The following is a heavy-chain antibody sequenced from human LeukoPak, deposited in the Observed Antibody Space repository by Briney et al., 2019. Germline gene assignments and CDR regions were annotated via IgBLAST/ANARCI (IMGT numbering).Heavy chain of an antibody. J-gene: IGHJ4*02. Sequence: SETLSLTCTVSGGSISSGSYYWSWIRQPAGKGLEWIGRIYTSGSTNYNPSLKSRVTISVDTSKNQFSLKLSSVTAADTAVYYCARAGFGLAPHRGTPFDYWGQGTLVTVSS. V-gene: IGHV4-61*02. D-gene: IGHD3-10*01. CDR3: ARAGFGLAPHRGTPFDY. CDR2: IYTSGST. CDR1: GGSISSGSYY.